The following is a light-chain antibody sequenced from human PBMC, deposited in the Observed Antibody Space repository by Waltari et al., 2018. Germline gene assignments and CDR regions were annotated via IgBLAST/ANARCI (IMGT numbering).Light chain of an antibody. V-gene: IGLV1-47*01. CDR2: GNN. CDR3: AAWDDSLGGVV. Sequence: QSVLTQPPSASGTPGQRVTISCSGSSSKLGRHSLYWYHQLPGMGPQLLSYGNNQRPSGVPDRFSASKSGTSASLAISGLRSEDEADYYCAAWDDSLGGVVFGGGTKLTVL. J-gene: IGLJ3*02. CDR1: SSKLGRHS.